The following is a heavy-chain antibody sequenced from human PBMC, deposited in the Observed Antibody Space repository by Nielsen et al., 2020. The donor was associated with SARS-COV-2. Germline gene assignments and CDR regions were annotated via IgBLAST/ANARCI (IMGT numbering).Heavy chain of an antibody. V-gene: IGHV3-23*01. CDR3: ARLRGYTHFDY. J-gene: IGHJ4*02. CDR1: GFTFSSYA. CDR2: ISGSGGST. Sequence: ETLSLTCAASGFTFSSYAMSWVRQAPGKGLEWVSAISGSGGSTYYADSVKGRFTISRDNSKNTLYLQMNSLRAEDTAVYYCARLRGYTHFDYWGQGILVTVSS. D-gene: IGHD5-12*01.